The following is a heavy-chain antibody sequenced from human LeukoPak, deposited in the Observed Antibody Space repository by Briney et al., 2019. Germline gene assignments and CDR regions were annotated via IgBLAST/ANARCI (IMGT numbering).Heavy chain of an antibody. CDR1: GFTFDDYA. CDR3: AKDFGDGYNSYYFDY. V-gene: IGHV3-9*03. Sequence: QSGGSLRLSCAASGFTFDDYAMHWVRQAPGKGLEWVSGISWNSGSIGYADSVKGRFTISRDNAKNSLYLQMNSLRAEDMALYYCAKDFGDGYNSYYFDYWGQGTLVTVSS. CDR2: ISWNSGSI. D-gene: IGHD5-24*01. J-gene: IGHJ4*02.